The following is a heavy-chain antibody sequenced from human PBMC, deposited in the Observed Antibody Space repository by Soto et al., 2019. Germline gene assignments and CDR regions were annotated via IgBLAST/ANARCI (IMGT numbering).Heavy chain of an antibody. CDR3: AKAGDHYDSSGYYDY. D-gene: IGHD3-22*01. V-gene: IGHV3-23*01. J-gene: IGHJ4*02. CDR1: GFTFSSYA. Sequence: GGSLRLSCAASGFTFSSYAMSWVRQAPGKGLEWVSAISGSGGSTYYADSVKGRFTISRDNSKNTLYLQMNSLRAEDTAVYYCAKAGDHYDSSGYYDYWGQGTLVTVSS. CDR2: ISGSGGST.